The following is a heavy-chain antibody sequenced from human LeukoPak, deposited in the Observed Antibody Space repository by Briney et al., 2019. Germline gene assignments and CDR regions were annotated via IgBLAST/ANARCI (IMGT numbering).Heavy chain of an antibody. CDR3: ARGGGVAGTPYNPYDY. D-gene: IGHD6-19*01. V-gene: IGHV4-61*08. Sequence: SQTLSLTCTVSGGSISSGGYYWSWIRQPPGKGLEWIGYIYYSGSTNYNPSLKSRVTISVDTSKNQFSLKLSSVTAADTAVYYCARGGGVAGTPYNPYDYWGQGTLVTVSS. CDR2: IYYSGST. J-gene: IGHJ4*02. CDR1: GGSISSGGYY.